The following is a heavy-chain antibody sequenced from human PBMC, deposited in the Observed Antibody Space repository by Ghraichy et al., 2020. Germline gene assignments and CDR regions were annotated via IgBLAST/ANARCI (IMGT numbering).Heavy chain of an antibody. CDR3: ALQAVAGTSSPFDY. D-gene: IGHD6-19*01. CDR2: ISSSSSTI. Sequence: GGSLRLSCAASGFTFSSYSMNWVRQAPGKGLEWVSYISSSSSTIYYADSVKGRFTISRDNAKNSLYLQMNSLRAEDTAVYYCALQAVAGTSSPFDYWGQGTLVTVSS. V-gene: IGHV3-48*01. J-gene: IGHJ4*02. CDR1: GFTFSSYS.